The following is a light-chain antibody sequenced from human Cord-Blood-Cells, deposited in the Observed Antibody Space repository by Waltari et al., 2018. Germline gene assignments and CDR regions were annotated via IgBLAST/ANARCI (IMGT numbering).Light chain of an antibody. J-gene: IGKJ4*01. V-gene: IGKV1-39*01. CDR3: QQSYSTLT. CDR1: QSISSY. CDR2: AAS. Sequence: DIQMTQPTSSLSAPVGHRVTITCRASQSISSYLNWYQQKPGKAPKLLIYAASSLQSGVPSRFSGSGSGTDFTLTISSLQPEDFATYYCQQSYSTLTFGGGTKVEIK.